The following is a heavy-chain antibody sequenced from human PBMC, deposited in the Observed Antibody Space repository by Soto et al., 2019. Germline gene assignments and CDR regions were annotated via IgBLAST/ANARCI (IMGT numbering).Heavy chain of an antibody. CDR3: ASTLGYCSGGSCPFDY. CDR2: IYYSGST. CDR1: GGSISSSSYY. J-gene: IGHJ4*02. D-gene: IGHD2-15*01. V-gene: IGHV4-39*01. Sequence: SETLSLTCTVSGGSISSSSYYWGWIRQPPGKGLEWIGSIYYSGSTYYNPSLKSRVTISVDTSKNQFSLKLSSVTAADTAVYYCASTLGYCSGGSCPFDYWGQGTLVTVSS.